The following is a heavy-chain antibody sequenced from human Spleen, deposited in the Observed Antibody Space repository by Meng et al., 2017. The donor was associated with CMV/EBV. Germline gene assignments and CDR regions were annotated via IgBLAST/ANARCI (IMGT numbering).Heavy chain of an antibody. CDR2: ISYDGSTK. D-gene: IGHD1-26*01. V-gene: IGHV3-30*04. CDR1: GFSFRRYA. J-gene: IGHJ4*02. Sequence: SGFSFRRYALHWVRQAPGKGLEWVAVISYDGSTKYYADSVKGRFTISRDNSKNTLYLQMNSLRAEDTAVYYCARVPGGRRSGPFFDYWGQGTLVTVSS. CDR3: ARVPGGRRSGPFFDY.